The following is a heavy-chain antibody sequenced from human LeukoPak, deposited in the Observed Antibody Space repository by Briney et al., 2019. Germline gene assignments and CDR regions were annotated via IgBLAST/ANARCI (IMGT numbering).Heavy chain of an antibody. D-gene: IGHD1-7*01. Sequence: GGSLRLSCAASGFTFSSYIMNWVRQAPGKGLEWVSYISSSSSTIYYADSVKGRFTISRDNAKTTLYLQMNSLRPEDTAVYYCARDSGTQGPYYYGLDVWGQGTTVTVSS. CDR3: ARDSGTQGPYYYGLDV. CDR1: GFTFSSYI. J-gene: IGHJ6*02. CDR2: ISSSSSTI. V-gene: IGHV3-48*04.